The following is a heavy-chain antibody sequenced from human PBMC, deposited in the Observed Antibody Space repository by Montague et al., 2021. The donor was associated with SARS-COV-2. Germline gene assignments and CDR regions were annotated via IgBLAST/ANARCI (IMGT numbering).Heavy chain of an antibody. CDR3: ARDLSYYGMDV. CDR2: IGTAGDT. Sequence: SLRLSCAASGFTFSSYDMHWVRQATGKGLEWVSAIGTAGDTYYPGSVKGRFTTSRENAKNSLYLQMNSLRAGDTAVYYCARDLSYYGMDVWGQGTTVTVSS. J-gene: IGHJ6*02. CDR1: GFTFSSYD. V-gene: IGHV3-13*04.